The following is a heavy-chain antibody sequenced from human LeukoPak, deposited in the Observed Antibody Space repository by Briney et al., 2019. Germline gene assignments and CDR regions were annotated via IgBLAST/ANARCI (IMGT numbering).Heavy chain of an antibody. CDR2: INPNSGGT. CDR1: GYTFSGYY. Sequence: GASVKVSCKASGYTFSGYYMHWVRQAPGQGLEWMGWINPNSGGTNYAQKFQGWVTMTRDTSISTAYMELSRLRSDDTAVYYCARDVGYSSSWYGENWFDPWGQGTLVTVSS. V-gene: IGHV1-2*04. D-gene: IGHD6-13*01. J-gene: IGHJ5*02. CDR3: ARDVGYSSSWYGENWFDP.